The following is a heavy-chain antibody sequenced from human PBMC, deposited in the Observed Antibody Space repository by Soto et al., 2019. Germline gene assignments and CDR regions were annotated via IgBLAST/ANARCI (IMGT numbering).Heavy chain of an antibody. CDR1: GYTFTSYY. Sequence: ASVKVSCKASGYTFTSYYMHWVRQAPGQGLEWMGIINPSGGSTSYAQKFQGRVTMTRDTSTSTVYMELSSLRSEDTAVYYCARDMGTLLWFGELLTNYYYYYGMGVWGQGTTVTVS. CDR3: ARDMGTLLWFGELLTNYYYYYGMGV. V-gene: IGHV1-46*01. D-gene: IGHD3-10*01. J-gene: IGHJ6*02. CDR2: INPSGGST.